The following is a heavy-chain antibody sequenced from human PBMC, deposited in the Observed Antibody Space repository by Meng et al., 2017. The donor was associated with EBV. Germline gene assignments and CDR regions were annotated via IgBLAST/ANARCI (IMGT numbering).Heavy chain of an antibody. Sequence: QGQLRHSGAEGKKPGSSVKVSCRTSGGTFRSDAVSWVRQAPGQGLEWMGGLIPMVGAPHYAQKFQGRVTIIADESTSTHSMELNSLRSEDTAMYYCASESGRGFTPDYWGQGTLVTVSS. CDR2: LIPMVGAP. CDR1: GGTFRSDA. V-gene: IGHV1-69*01. J-gene: IGHJ4*02. D-gene: IGHD3-10*01. CDR3: ASESGRGFTPDY.